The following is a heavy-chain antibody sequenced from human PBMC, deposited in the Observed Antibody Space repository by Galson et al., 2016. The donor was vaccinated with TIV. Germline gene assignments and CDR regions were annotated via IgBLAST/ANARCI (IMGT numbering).Heavy chain of an antibody. Sequence: SLRLSCAASGFTFSSFGMHWVRQAPGKGLEWVALIWYDGTNTYYADSVKGRFTISRDNSKNTLYVQMNSLRAEDTAVCYCARAPDYGGNFGGTGETHSYYFHYWGQGTLVTVSS. J-gene: IGHJ4*02. CDR3: ARAPDYGGNFGGTGETHSYYFHY. CDR2: IWYDGTNT. CDR1: GFTFSSFG. D-gene: IGHD4-23*01. V-gene: IGHV3-33*01.